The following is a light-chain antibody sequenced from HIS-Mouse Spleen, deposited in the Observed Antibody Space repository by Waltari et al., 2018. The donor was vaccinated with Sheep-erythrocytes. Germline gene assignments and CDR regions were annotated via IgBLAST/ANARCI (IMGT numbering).Light chain of an antibody. V-gene: IGLV3-25*03. Sequence: SYELTQPPSVSVSPGQTARIPCSGAALPKQYAYWYQQKPGQAPVVVIYKDSERPSGIPERFSGSSSGTTVTLTISGVQAEDEADYYCQSADSSGTYVFGTGTKVTVL. J-gene: IGLJ1*01. CDR3: QSADSSGTYV. CDR1: ALPKQY. CDR2: KDS.